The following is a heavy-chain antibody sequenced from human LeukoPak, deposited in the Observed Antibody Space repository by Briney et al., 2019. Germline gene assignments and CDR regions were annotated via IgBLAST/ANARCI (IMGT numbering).Heavy chain of an antibody. CDR3: ARGPFVGYSGYDYGDY. CDR2: IIPIFGTA. V-gene: IGHV1-69*05. D-gene: IGHD5-12*01. J-gene: IGHJ4*02. Sequence: VASVKVSCKASGGTFSSYAISWVRQAPGQGLEWMGGIIPIFGTANYAQKFQGRVTITTDESTSTGYMELSSLRSEDTAVYYCARGPFVGYSGYDYGDYWGQGTLVTVAS. CDR1: GGTFSSYA.